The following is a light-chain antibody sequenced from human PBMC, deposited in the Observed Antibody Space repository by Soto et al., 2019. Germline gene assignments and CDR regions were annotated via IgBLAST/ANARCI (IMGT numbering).Light chain of an antibody. Sequence: QSVLTQPASVSGSPGQSITISCTGTSSDVGGYKYVSWYQQHPGKAPKVMIFEVSNRPSGVSNRFSGSKSGNTASLTISGLQAEDEADYYCSSYTSSSTGVFGPGTKLTVL. CDR3: SSYTSSSTGV. CDR2: EVS. V-gene: IGLV2-14*01. CDR1: SSDVGGYKY. J-gene: IGLJ2*01.